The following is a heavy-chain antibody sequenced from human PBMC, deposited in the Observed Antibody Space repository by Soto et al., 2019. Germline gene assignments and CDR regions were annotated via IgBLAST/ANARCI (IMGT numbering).Heavy chain of an antibody. V-gene: IGHV3-48*02. D-gene: IGHD3-22*01. J-gene: IGHJ6*02. CDR3: ARSDRTYYYDSSGPRALRYYYYGMDV. CDR1: GFTFSSYS. CDR2: ISSSSSTI. Sequence: GGSLRLSCAASGFTFSSYSMNWVRQAPGKGLEWVSYISSSSSTIYYADSVKGRFTTSRDNAKNSLYLQMNSLRDEDTAVYYCARSDRTYYYDSSGPRALRYYYYGMDVWGQGTTVTVSS.